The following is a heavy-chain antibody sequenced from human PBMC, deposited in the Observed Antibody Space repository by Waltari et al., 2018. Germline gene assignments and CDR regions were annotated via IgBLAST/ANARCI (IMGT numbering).Heavy chain of an antibody. V-gene: IGHV4-38-2*01. CDR3: ARAPGVAAAAYFDY. Sequence: QVQLQESGPGLVKPSETLSLTCDVSGYSIDRGYFWGWIRQPPGKGLEWIGTIFHAGFTDYSPSLKGGVTMSVDKSKNRFALNLSSVTAADTAVYYCARAPGVAAAAYFDYWGQGILVTVSS. J-gene: IGHJ4*02. D-gene: IGHD6-13*01. CDR1: GYSIDRGYF. CDR2: IFHAGFT.